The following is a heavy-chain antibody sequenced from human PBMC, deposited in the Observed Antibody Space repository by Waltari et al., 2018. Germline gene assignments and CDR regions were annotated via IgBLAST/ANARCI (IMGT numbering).Heavy chain of an antibody. D-gene: IGHD3-3*01. CDR1: GGSISSSSYY. CDR2: IYYSGRT. CDR3: AREGARRTIFGVVIGYFDY. J-gene: IGHJ4*02. Sequence: QLQLQESGPGLVKPSETLSLTCTVSGGSISSSSYYWGWIRQPPGKGLEWIGSIYYSGRTYYNPSLKSRVTISVDTSKNQFSRKLSSVTAADTAVYYCAREGARRTIFGVVIGYFDYWGQGTLVTVSS. V-gene: IGHV4-39*01.